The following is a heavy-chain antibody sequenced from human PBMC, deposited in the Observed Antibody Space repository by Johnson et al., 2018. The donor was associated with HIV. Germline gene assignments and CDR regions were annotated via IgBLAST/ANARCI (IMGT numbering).Heavy chain of an antibody. CDR1: GFTVSSNY. CDR2: LYSGGST. V-gene: IGHV3-66*01. J-gene: IGHJ3*02. Sequence: VQLVESGGGLAKPAWSPRLSCAASGFTVSSNYMSWVRQAPGKGLEWVTVLYSGGSTYYADSVKGRFTISRDNAKNSLYLKLNSLRAEDTAVYYCARDRGYWDAFDIWGEGTMVTVSS. D-gene: IGHD3-22*01. CDR3: ARDRGYWDAFDI.